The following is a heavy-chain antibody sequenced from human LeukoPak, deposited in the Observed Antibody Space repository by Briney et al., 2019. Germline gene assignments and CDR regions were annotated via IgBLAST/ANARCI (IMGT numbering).Heavy chain of an antibody. D-gene: IGHD6-13*01. CDR3: ARRNVYSSSWDYFDY. Sequence: SETLSLTCTVSGGSISSYYWSWIRQPPGKGLEWLGYIYYSGSTNYTPSLKSRVTISVDTSKNQFSLKLSSVTAADTAVYYCARRNVYSSSWDYFDYWGQGTLVTVSS. J-gene: IGHJ4*02. V-gene: IGHV4-59*08. CDR2: IYYSGST. CDR1: GGSISSYY.